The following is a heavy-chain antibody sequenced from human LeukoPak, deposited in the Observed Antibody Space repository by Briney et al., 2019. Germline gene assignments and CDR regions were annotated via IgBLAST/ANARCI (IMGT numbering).Heavy chain of an antibody. CDR2: IYHTGST. CDR3: ATHLRDYYGSGSHYFDP. Sequence: SETLSLTCTVSGGSINSYYWSWIRQPPGKGLEWIGYIYHTGSTNYNPSLKSRVTISVDTSKNQFSLKLSSVTAADTAVYYCATHLRDYYGSGSHYFDPWGQGTLVTVSS. J-gene: IGHJ5*02. V-gene: IGHV4-59*12. D-gene: IGHD3-10*01. CDR1: GGSINSYY.